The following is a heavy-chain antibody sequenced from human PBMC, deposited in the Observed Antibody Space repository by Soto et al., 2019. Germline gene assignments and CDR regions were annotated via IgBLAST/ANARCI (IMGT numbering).Heavy chain of an antibody. CDR2: ISYDGSNK. J-gene: IGHJ5*02. CDR1: GFTFSSYA. CDR3: SRESGGGWYSGFAP. Sequence: QVQLVESGGGVVQPGRSLRLSCAASGFTFSSYAMHWVRQAPGKGLEWVAVISYDGSNKYYADSVKGRFTISRDNSKNPLYLQRNSLRAEDTVVYYGSRESGGGWYSGFAPGGKEPLVTVSS. D-gene: IGHD2-15*01. V-gene: IGHV3-30*04.